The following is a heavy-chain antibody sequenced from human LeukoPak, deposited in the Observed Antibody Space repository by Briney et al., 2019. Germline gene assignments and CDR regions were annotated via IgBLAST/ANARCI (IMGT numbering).Heavy chain of an antibody. CDR1: GGSISSGDYS. D-gene: IGHD2-2*01. J-gene: IGHJ4*02. CDR2: IYYSGST. Sequence: PSQTLSLTCTVSGGSISSGDYSWSWIRQPPGKGLEWIGYIYYSGSTYYNPSPKSRVTISVDTSKNQFSLKLSSVTAADTAVYYCAIFPVPAAMDADYWGQGTLVTVFS. V-gene: IGHV4-30-4*08. CDR3: AIFPVPAAMDADY.